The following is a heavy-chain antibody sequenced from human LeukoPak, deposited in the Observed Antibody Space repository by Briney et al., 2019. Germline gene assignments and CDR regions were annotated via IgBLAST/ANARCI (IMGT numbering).Heavy chain of an antibody. D-gene: IGHD6-13*01. CDR1: GFTFSSYA. J-gene: IGHJ4*02. V-gene: IGHV3-23*01. CDR2: ISGSGGST. Sequence: PGGSLRLSCAASGFTFSSYAMSWVRQAPGKGLEWVSAISGSGGSTYYADSVKGRFTISRDNSKNTLYLQMNSLRAEDTAVYCCAKASHPGIAAAGPDYWGQGTLVTVSS. CDR3: AKASHPGIAAAGPDY.